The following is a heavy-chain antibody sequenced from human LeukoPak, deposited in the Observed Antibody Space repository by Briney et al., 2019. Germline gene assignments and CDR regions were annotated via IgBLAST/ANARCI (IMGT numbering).Heavy chain of an antibody. CDR2: ISHSGST. J-gene: IGHJ4*02. CDR1: GESFSDYY. Sequence: SETLSLTCAVYGESFSDYYWTWIRQPPGKGLEWIGEISHSGSTNYNPSLKSRVSILVDTSKNQFSLRVKSVTAADTAVYYCARGSTVAGSAQCDYWGQGTLVTVSS. D-gene: IGHD6-19*01. CDR3: ARGSTVAGSAQCDY. V-gene: IGHV4-34*01.